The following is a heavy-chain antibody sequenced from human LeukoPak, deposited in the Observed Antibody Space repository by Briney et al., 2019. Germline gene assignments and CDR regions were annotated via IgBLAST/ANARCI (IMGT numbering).Heavy chain of an antibody. CDR1: GGSISSYY. CDR3: ARGRKGGSGWYGDY. D-gene: IGHD6-19*01. CDR2: IYYSGST. V-gene: IGHV4-59*08. J-gene: IGHJ4*02. Sequence: SETLSLTCTVSGGSISSYYWSWIRQPPGKGLEWIGYIYYSGSTNYNPSLKSRVTISVDTSKNQFSLKPSSVTAADTAVYYCARGRKGGSGWYGDYWGQGTLVTVSS.